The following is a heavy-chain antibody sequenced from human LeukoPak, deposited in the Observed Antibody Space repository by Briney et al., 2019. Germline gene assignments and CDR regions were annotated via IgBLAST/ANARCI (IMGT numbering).Heavy chain of an antibody. J-gene: IGHJ4*02. CDR3: AKEGSAIFNY. CDR2: IKQDGSDK. V-gene: IGHV3-7*01. Sequence: PGGSLRLSCTASGFSISNSWMSWVRQAPGKGLEWVANIKQDGSDKYYVDSVKGRFTISRDNAKNSLYLQMSSLRAEDTAVYYRAKEGSAIFNYWGQGTLVTVSS. D-gene: IGHD2-2*01. CDR1: GFSISNSW.